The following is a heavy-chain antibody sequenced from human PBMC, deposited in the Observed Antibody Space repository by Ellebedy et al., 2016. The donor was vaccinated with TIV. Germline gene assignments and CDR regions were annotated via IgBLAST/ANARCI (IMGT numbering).Heavy chain of an antibody. D-gene: IGHD6-19*01. V-gene: IGHV4-59*01. J-gene: IGHJ4*02. CDR3: ARDSKSSGFDY. Sequence: MPSETLSLTCTVPGGSISSYYWSWIRQPPGKGLEWIGYIYYSGSTNYNPSLKSRVTISVDTSKNQFSLKLSSVTAADTAVYYCARDSKSSGFDYWGQGTLVTVSS. CDR2: IYYSGST. CDR1: GGSISSYY.